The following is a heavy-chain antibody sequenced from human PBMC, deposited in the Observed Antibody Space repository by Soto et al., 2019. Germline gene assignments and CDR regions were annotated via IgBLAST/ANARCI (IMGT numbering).Heavy chain of an antibody. J-gene: IGHJ4*02. D-gene: IGHD6-13*01. CDR1: GFTFGSYG. V-gene: IGHV3-30*03. CDR2: ISYDGSNK. CDR3: ARGSSNWAYYFDF. Sequence: GGSLILSCAASGFTFGSYGMHWVRQAPGKGLERVAVISYDGSNKYYADSVSGRFTISRDNAKNSLYLQMNSMRDDDTAVYYCARGSSNWAYYFDFWGQGTLVTVSS.